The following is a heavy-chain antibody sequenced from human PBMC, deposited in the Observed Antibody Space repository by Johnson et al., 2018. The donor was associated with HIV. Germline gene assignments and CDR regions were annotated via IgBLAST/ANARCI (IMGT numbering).Heavy chain of an antibody. CDR2: LWYDGTTA. CDR3: ARGDYGDYGRDAFDI. J-gene: IGHJ3*02. Sequence: QVQLVESGGGLIQPGGSLRLSCAASGFNFNIYGMHWVRQAPGKGLEWVAILWYDGTTAFYADSVKGRFTISRDTSKKMLYLQMNSLRAEDSAVYYCARGDYGDYGRDAFDIWGQGTMVTVSS. CDR1: GFNFNIYG. D-gene: IGHD4-17*01. V-gene: IGHV3-30*02.